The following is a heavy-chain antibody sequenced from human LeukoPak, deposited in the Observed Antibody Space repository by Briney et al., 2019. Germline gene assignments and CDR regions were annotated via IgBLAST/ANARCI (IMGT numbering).Heavy chain of an antibody. V-gene: IGHV3-30*04. D-gene: IGHD3-10*01. CDR2: ISNDGNNK. CDR1: GFSFNSYP. CDR3: ARPADSESFYRANHY. Sequence: GGSLRLSCAASGFSFNSYPMHWARQAPGKGLEWVAVISNDGNNKYYADSVKGRFTISRDNSNNTLSLQMNGLRVEDTAVYYCARPADSESFYRANHYWGRGTLVTVS. J-gene: IGHJ4*02.